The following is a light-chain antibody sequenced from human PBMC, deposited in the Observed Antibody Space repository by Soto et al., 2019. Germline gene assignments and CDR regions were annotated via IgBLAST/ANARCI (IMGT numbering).Light chain of an antibody. V-gene: IGKV1-5*01. CDR1: QIISSW. CDR3: KHMRT. J-gene: IGKJ1*01. Sequence: DIQMAQCPSTLSPSLGDRCTITGRASQIISSWLAGYHQKPGKAPQLLIYDASLLESGVTSRFSGSGFGTEFTLPIRGLQAAGFGSYYCKHMRTFGQGTKVDIK. CDR2: DAS.